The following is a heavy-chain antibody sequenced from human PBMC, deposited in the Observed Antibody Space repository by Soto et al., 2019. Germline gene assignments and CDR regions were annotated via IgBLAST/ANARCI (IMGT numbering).Heavy chain of an antibody. D-gene: IGHD4-17*01. CDR3: ARDSGNFGVWPYFFAH. J-gene: IGHJ4*02. V-gene: IGHV1-18*01. CDR1: GYTFNNYG. CDR2: ISGYNGDT. Sequence: QVQLVQSGAEVKKPGASVKVSCKASGYTFNNYGISWVRQARGQGLEWMGWISGYNGDTDYAHNFKGRLTMTTDPSTSTAYMELRRLTSDDTAVFFWARDSGNFGVWPYFFAHWGQGTLITVSS.